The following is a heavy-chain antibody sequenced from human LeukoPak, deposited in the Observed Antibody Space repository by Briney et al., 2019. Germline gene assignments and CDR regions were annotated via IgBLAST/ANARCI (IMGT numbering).Heavy chain of an antibody. V-gene: IGHV3-7*01. CDR1: GFTFSTYW. J-gene: IGHJ4*02. D-gene: IGHD3-22*01. CDR2: IKQDGSTK. CDR3: ASPHDSSGND. Sequence: GGSLRLSCAASGFTFSTYWMSWVRQAPGKGLEWVANIKQDGSTKYYVDSVKGRFTISRDNAKNSLYLQMNSLTDEDTAVYYCASPHDSSGNDWGQGTLVTVSS.